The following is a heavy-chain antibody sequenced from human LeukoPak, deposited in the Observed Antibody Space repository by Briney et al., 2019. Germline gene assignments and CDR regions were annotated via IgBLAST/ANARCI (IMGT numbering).Heavy chain of an antibody. CDR2: ISYDGSNK. V-gene: IGHV3-30*18. CDR1: GFTFSSYG. J-gene: IGHJ6*02. CDR3: AKVYCSSTSCPSGRYYYYGMDV. Sequence: GGSLRLSCAASGFTFSSYGMHWVRQAPGKGLEWVAVISYDGSNKYYADSVKGRFTISRDNPKNTLYLQMNSLRAEDTAVYYCAKVYCSSTSCPSGRYYYYGMDVWGQGTTVTVSS. D-gene: IGHD2-2*01.